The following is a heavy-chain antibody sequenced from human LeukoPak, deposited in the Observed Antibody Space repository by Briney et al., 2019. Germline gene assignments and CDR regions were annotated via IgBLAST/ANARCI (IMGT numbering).Heavy chain of an antibody. CDR2: IYWSGGTT. Sequence: PGGSLRLSSAASGFTFDDYAMSWVRQAPGKGLDWVSDIYWSGGTTGYADSVKGRFIISRDNAKNSLYLQLNSLRAEDTALYYCARGLLYYYDSSGYHLDYWGQGTLVTVSS. CDR3: ARGLLYYYDSSGYHLDY. D-gene: IGHD3-22*01. J-gene: IGHJ4*02. CDR1: GFTFDDYA. V-gene: IGHV3-20*03.